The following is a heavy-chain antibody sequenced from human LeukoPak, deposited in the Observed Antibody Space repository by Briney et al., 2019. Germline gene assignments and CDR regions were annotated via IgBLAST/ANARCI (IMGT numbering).Heavy chain of an antibody. CDR2: INHSGST. J-gene: IGHJ4*02. Sequence: PSETLSLTCAVYGGSFSGYYWSWIRQPPGKGLEWIGEINHSGSTNYNPSLKSRVTISVDTSKNQFSLKLSSVTAADTAVYYCARGPRTTLIVVVPDRRYDYWGQGTLVTVSS. CDR3: ARGPRTTLIVVVPDRRYDY. V-gene: IGHV4-34*01. CDR1: GGSFSGYY. D-gene: IGHD3-22*01.